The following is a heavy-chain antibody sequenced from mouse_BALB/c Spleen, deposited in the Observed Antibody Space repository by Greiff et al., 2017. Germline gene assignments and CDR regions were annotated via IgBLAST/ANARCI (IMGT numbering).Heavy chain of an antibody. CDR2: ISSGGGST. D-gene: IGHD2-1*01. Sequence: DVKLVESGGGLVKPGGSLKLSCAASGFAFSSYDMSWVRQTPEKRLEWVAYISSGGGSTYYADTVKGRFTISRDNPKNTLFLQMTSLRSEDTAMYYCARRGIYYGNYYAMDYWGQGTSVTVSS. V-gene: IGHV5-12-1*01. CDR1: GFAFSSYD. J-gene: IGHJ4*01. CDR3: ARRGIYYGNYYAMDY.